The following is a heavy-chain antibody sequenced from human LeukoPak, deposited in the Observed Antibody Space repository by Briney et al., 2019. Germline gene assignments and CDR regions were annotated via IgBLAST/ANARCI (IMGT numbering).Heavy chain of an antibody. V-gene: IGHV3-15*01. D-gene: IGHD2-21*01. CDR2: IKPKTDGETT. Sequence: EGSLRLSCAASGFPFSSYWMSWVRQAPGKGLEWVGRIKPKTDGETTEYAAPVKDRFSISRDDSKSMMYLQMNSLKTEDTAVYYCITPLPYSAQGGQGTLVTVSS. CDR3: ITPLPYSAQ. J-gene: IGHJ4*02. CDR1: GFPFSSYW.